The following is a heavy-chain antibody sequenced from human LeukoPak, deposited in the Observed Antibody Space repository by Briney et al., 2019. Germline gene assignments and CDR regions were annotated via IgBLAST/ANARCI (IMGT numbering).Heavy chain of an antibody. Sequence: PSETLSLTCTVSGGSISSYYWSWIRQPPGKGLEWMGYIYYSGSTNYNPSLKSRVTISVDTSKNQFSLKLSSVTAADTAVYYCARGSLSSSSWYSRGGDYFDYWGQGTLVTVSS. CDR3: ARGSLSSSSWYSRGGDYFDY. D-gene: IGHD6-13*01. CDR2: IYYSGST. CDR1: GGSISSYY. V-gene: IGHV4-59*01. J-gene: IGHJ4*02.